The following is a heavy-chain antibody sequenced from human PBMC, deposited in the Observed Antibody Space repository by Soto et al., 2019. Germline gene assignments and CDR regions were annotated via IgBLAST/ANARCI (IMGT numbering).Heavy chain of an antibody. Sequence: GGSLRLSCAASGFTFDDYAMHWVRQAPGKGLEWVSGINWNSGSIGYADSVKGRFTISRDNAKTSLYLQMNSLRAEDTALYYCAKDRGSGSYAANYYYYGMDVRGQGTTVTVPS. D-gene: IGHD3-10*01. V-gene: IGHV3-9*01. CDR1: GFTFDDYA. J-gene: IGHJ6*02. CDR3: AKDRGSGSYAANYYYYGMDV. CDR2: INWNSGSI.